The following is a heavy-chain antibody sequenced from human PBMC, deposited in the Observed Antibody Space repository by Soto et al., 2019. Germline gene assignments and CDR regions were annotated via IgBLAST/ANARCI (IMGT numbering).Heavy chain of an antibody. D-gene: IGHD2-8*02. CDR2: IYYSGST. Sequence: SETLSLTCTVSGGSIRSYYWSWIRQPPGKGLEWIGYIYYSGSTNYNPSLKSRVTISVDTSKNQFSLKLTSVTAADTAVYYCARDKITGLFAYWGQGTLVTVSS. CDR3: ARDKITGLFAY. V-gene: IGHV4-59*12. CDR1: GGSIRSYY. J-gene: IGHJ4*02.